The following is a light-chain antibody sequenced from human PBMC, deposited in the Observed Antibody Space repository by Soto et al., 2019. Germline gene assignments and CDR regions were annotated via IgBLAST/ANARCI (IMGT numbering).Light chain of an antibody. CDR3: QQYNSYPWT. CDR2: GAS. V-gene: IGKV1-5*03. CDR1: QNIDRW. Sequence: DIQMTQSPSTLSASVGDRVTITCRASQNIDRWLAWYQQKPGKAPNLLIYGASNLDSGVPSRFSGSGSGTEFTLTISSLRPDDFATYYCQQYNSYPWTFGQGTKVEIK. J-gene: IGKJ1*01.